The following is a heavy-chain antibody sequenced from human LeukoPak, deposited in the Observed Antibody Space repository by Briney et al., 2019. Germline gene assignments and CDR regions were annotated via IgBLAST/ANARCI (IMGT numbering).Heavy chain of an antibody. CDR1: GFTFSGSA. CDR3: KGGGDYSGY. V-gene: IGHV3-73*01. D-gene: IGHD2-21*01. J-gene: IGHJ4*02. CDR2: IRSKANNYAT. Sequence: GGSLRLSCAASGFTFSGSAMHWVRQAFGKGLEWVGRIRSKANNYATTYAASVKGRFTISRDDSKNTAYLQMNSLKTEDTAVYYCKGGGDYSGYWGQGTLVTVSS.